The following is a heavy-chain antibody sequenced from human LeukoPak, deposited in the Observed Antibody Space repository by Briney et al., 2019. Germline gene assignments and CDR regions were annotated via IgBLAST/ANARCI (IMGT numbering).Heavy chain of an antibody. Sequence: ASVKVSCTASGYTFTSYDINWVRQATGQGLEWMGWMNPNSGNTGYAQKFQGRVTMTRNTSISTAYMELSSLRSEDTAVYYCARGRYDYVWGSYRYFDYWGQGTLVTVSS. CDR3: ARGRYDYVWGSYRYFDY. D-gene: IGHD3-16*02. V-gene: IGHV1-8*01. CDR1: GYTFTSYD. CDR2: MNPNSGNT. J-gene: IGHJ4*02.